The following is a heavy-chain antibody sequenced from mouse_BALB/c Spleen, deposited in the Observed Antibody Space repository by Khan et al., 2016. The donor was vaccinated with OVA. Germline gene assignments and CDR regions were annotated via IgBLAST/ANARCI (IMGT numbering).Heavy chain of an antibody. D-gene: IGHD1-1*02. CDR1: GYSITSDYA. V-gene: IGHV3-2*02. CDR2: IRYSGST. J-gene: IGHJ2*01. CDR3: ARKRGNYFDY. Sequence: QLKESGPGLVKPSQSLSLTCTVTGYSITSDYAWNWIRQFPGNKLEWMAYIRYSGSTSYNPSLKSRISITRDTSKNQFFLQLNSVTTEDTATYYCARKRGNYFDYWGQGTTLTVSS.